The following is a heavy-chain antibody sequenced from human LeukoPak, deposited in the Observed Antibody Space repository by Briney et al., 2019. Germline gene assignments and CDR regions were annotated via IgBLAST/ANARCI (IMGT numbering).Heavy chain of an antibody. CDR3: ASQQPYFDY. D-gene: IGHD6-13*01. CDR2: ISSTSGSI. J-gene: IGHJ4*02. V-gene: IGHV3-21*01. CDR1: GVTFSSYS. Sequence: GGSLRLSCAASGVTFSSYSMNWVRQAPGKGLEWVSSISSTSGSIFSADSVKGRFTISRDNAKNSLYLQMNSLRAEDTAVYYCASQQPYFDYWGQGTLVTVSS.